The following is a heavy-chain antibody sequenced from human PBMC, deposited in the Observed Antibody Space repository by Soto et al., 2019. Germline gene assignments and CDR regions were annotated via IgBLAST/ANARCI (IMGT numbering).Heavy chain of an antibody. V-gene: IGHV1-2*04. CDR2: INPNSGGT. CDR3: ARAGSSWCYGMAV. CDR1: GYTFTGYY. J-gene: IGHJ6*02. Sequence: ASVKVSCKASGYTFTGYYMHWVRQAPRQALEWMGWINPNSGGTNYAQKFEGWVTMTRDTSISTAYMELSRLRSDDTAVYYCARAGSSWCYGMAVWGQGTTVTVAS. D-gene: IGHD6-13*01.